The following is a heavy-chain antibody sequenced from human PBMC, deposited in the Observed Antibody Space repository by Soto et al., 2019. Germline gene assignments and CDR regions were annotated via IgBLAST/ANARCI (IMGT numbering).Heavy chain of an antibody. Sequence: EVQLLESGGGLAQPGGSLRLSCAASGFTVSSYPMSWVRQAPGQGMEWVSGIVAMGGITYYADAVKGRFTISRDNSKNTLYLQMNSLRAEDTAVYYCAKNSAATIRVGYDYWGQGTLVTVSS. V-gene: IGHV3-23*01. CDR2: IVAMGGIT. J-gene: IGHJ4*02. D-gene: IGHD5-12*01. CDR3: AKNSAATIRVGYDY. CDR1: GFTVSSYP.